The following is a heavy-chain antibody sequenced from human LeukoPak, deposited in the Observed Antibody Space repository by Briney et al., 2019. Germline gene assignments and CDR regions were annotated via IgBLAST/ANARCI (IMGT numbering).Heavy chain of an antibody. CDR2: IWYDGSNK. CDR3: AREGRPYNWNESPFDY. CDR1: GFTFSSYG. J-gene: IGHJ4*02. D-gene: IGHD1-1*01. V-gene: IGHV3-33*01. Sequence: GGSLRLSCAASGFTFSSYGMHWVRQAPGKGLEWVAVIWYDGSNKYYADSVKGRFTISRDNSKNTLYLQMNSLRAEDTAVYYCAREGRPYNWNESPFDYWGQGTLVTVSS.